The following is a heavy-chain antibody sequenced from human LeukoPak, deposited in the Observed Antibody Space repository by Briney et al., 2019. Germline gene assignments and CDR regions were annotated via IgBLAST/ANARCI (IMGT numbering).Heavy chain of an antibody. CDR1: GGSISSSSFY. D-gene: IGHD6-13*01. Sequence: SETLSLTCSVSGGSISSSSFYWGWIRQPPGRGLEWIGSMYYSGNTYYNPSLKSRVIISLDTSKNQFSLKLSSVTAADTAVYYCAYSSSWYDYWGQGTLVTVSS. V-gene: IGHV4-39*07. J-gene: IGHJ4*02. CDR2: MYYSGNT. CDR3: AYSSSWYDY.